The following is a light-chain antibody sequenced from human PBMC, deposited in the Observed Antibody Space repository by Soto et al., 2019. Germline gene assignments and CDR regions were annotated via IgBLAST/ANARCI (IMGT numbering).Light chain of an antibody. CDR1: QSISRT. V-gene: IGKV3-20*01. Sequence: EIVLTQSPDTLSASPGEMATLSCRASQSISRTLAWYQQKSGQPPRLLIYGASTRATGIPDRFSGSGSGTDFTLTISRLEPEDFAVYYCQQYAGSSTFGQGTKVDIK. CDR2: GAS. CDR3: QQYAGSST. J-gene: IGKJ1*01.